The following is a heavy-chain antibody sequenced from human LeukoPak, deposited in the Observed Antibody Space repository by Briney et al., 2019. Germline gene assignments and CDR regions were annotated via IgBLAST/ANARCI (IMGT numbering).Heavy chain of an antibody. Sequence: ASVKVSCKASGYTFTSYGISWVRQAPGQGLEWMGWISAYNGNTNYAQKLQGRVTMTTDTSTSTAYMELSSLRSEDTAVYYCARVGGDYDVLSGTQYFDYWGQGTLVTVSS. D-gene: IGHD3-3*01. J-gene: IGHJ4*02. CDR3: ARVGGDYDVLSGTQYFDY. CDR2: ISAYNGNT. CDR1: GYTFTSYG. V-gene: IGHV1-18*01.